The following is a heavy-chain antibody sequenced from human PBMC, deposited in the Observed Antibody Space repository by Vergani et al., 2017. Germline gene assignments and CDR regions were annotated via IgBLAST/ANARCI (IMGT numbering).Heavy chain of an antibody. Sequence: QVQLVQSGAEVKKPGSSVKVSCKSSGGTFSNHVLAWVRQAPGQGLEWMGGINTNSGNPTYAPGFTGRFVFSLDTSVSTAYLQISGLKAEDSAVYYCARGRQWRLAEYLYGMDVWGQGTTVTVSS. D-gene: IGHD6-19*01. CDR3: ARGRQWRLAEYLYGMDV. CDR1: GGTFSNHV. V-gene: IGHV7-4-1*02. CDR2: INTNSGNP. J-gene: IGHJ6*02.